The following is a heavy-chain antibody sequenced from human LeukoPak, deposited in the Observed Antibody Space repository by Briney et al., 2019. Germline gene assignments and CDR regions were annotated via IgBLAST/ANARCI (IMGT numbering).Heavy chain of an antibody. CDR3: ASVLPAASDYYYMDV. CDR2: INESGST. CDR1: GGSFSGYF. V-gene: IGHV4-34*01. J-gene: IGHJ6*03. Sequence: SETLSLTCAVFGGSFSGYFWSWIRQPPGKGLEWIGEINESGSTNYNPSLKSRVTISIDTSKNQFSLKLSSVTAADTAVYYCASVLPAASDYYYMDVWGKGTTVAVSS. D-gene: IGHD2-2*01.